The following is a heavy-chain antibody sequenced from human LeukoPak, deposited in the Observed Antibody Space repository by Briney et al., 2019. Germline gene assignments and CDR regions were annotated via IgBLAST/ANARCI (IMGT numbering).Heavy chain of an antibody. D-gene: IGHD6-13*01. CDR3: AKGTSSSWSPPIDY. J-gene: IGHJ4*02. CDR1: GFTFDDYA. CDR2: ISWNSGSI. V-gene: IGHV3-9*01. Sequence: GGSLRLSCAASGFTFDDYAMRWVRQAPGKGLEWVSGISWNSGSIGYADSVKGRFTISRDNAKNSLYLQMNSLRAEDTALYYCAKGTSSSWSPPIDYWGQGTLVTVSS.